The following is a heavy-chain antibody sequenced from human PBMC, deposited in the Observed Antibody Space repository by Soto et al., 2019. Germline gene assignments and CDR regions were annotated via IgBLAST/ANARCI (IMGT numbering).Heavy chain of an antibody. V-gene: IGHV3-53*01. CDR2: IYSGGST. CDR1: GFTVSSNY. J-gene: IGHJ4*02. CDR3: ARVPNGRWAFEY. Sequence: QPGGSLRLSCSASGFTVSSNYMSWVRQAPGKGLEWVSVIYSGGSTYYADSVKGRFTISRDNSKNTLYLQMNSLRAEDTAVYYCARVPNGRWAFEYWGQGTLVTVSS. D-gene: IGHD1-1*01.